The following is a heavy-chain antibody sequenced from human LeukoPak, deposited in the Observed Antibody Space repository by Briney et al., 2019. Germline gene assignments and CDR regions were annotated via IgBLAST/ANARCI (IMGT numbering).Heavy chain of an antibody. J-gene: IGHJ3*02. V-gene: IGHV6-1*01. CDR3: ARAVWQWLVRSSLGAFDI. CDR1: GDSVSSNSAA. Sequence: SQTLSLTCAISGDSVSSNSAAWNWIRQSPSRGLEWLGRTYYRSKWYNDYAVSVKSRITINPDTSKNQFSLQLNSVTPEDTAVYYCARAVWQWLVRSSLGAFDIWGQGTMVTVSS. D-gene: IGHD6-19*01. CDR2: TYYRSKWYN.